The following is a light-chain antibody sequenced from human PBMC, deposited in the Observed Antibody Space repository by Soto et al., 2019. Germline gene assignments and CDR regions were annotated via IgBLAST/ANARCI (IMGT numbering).Light chain of an antibody. V-gene: IGKV1-9*01. CDR3: QQLNSYPLT. Sequence: DIQLTQSPSFLSASVGDRVTITCRASQDISSYLAWYQQKPGKAPKLLIYAASTLQSGVPSSFSGSGSGTEFTLTISSLQPEDFATYYCQQLNSYPLTFDGGTKVEIK. CDR2: AAS. J-gene: IGKJ4*01. CDR1: QDISSY.